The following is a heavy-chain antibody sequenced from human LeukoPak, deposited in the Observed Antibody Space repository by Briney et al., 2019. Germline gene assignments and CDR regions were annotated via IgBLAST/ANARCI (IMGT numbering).Heavy chain of an antibody. CDR3: ARDYYDSSGYYHIDF. CDR2: ISGSGGST. J-gene: IGHJ4*02. Sequence: GSLRLSCAASGFTFTSYAMSWVRQAPGKGLEWVSAISGSGGSTFYADSVKGRFTISRDNSKNTLYLQMNSLRVDDTAVYYCARDYYDSSGYYHIDFWGQGTLVTVSS. CDR1: GFTFTSYA. V-gene: IGHV3-23*01. D-gene: IGHD3-22*01.